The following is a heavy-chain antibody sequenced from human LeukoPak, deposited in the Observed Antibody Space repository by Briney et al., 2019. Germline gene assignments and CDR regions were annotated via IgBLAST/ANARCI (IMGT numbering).Heavy chain of an antibody. V-gene: IGHV3-23*01. D-gene: IGHD1-26*01. CDR1: EFTVSSNY. J-gene: IGHJ4*02. CDR3: VKGYRYSDY. Sequence: GGSLRLSCAASEFTVSSNYMSWVRQAPGKGLEWVSAISGSGGSTYYADSVKGRFPISRDNSKNTLYLQMNSLRAGDTAVYYCVKGYRYSDYWGQGTLVTVSS. CDR2: ISGSGGST.